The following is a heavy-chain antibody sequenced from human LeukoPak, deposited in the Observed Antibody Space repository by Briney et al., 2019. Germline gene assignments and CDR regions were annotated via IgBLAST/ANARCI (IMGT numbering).Heavy chain of an antibody. CDR2: IYSGGST. V-gene: IGHV3-66*01. CDR3: ARDAGGSYYTNPDY. D-gene: IGHD1-26*01. Sequence: PGGSLRLSCAASGFTVSSNYMSWVRQAPGKGLEWVSVIYSGGSTYYADSVKGRFTISRDNSKNTLYLQMNSLRAEDTAVYYCARDAGGSYYTNPDYWGQGTLVTVSS. CDR1: GFTVSSNY. J-gene: IGHJ4*02.